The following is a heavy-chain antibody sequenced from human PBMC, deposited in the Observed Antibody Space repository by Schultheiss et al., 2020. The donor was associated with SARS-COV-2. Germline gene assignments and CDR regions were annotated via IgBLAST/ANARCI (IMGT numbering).Heavy chain of an antibody. V-gene: IGHV4-34*01. Sequence: GSLRLSCAVSGGSFSGYYWTWIRQTPGKGLEWIGEINQSGGTNYNPSLKSRVTISVDTSKNQFSLKLSSVTAADTAVYYCARGSFRPGSGWYHRNNGMDVWGQGTTVTVSS. CDR1: GGSFSGYY. J-gene: IGHJ6*02. CDR2: INQSGGT. D-gene: IGHD6-19*01. CDR3: ARGSFRPGSGWYHRNNGMDV.